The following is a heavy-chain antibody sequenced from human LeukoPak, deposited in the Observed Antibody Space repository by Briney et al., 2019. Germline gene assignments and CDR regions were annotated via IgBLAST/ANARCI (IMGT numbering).Heavy chain of an antibody. J-gene: IGHJ4*02. CDR2: INHSGNT. CDR1: GGSFSDYY. Sequence: SETLSLTCAVYGGSFSDYYWSWLRQPPGKGLEWIGEINHSGNTYYNPSLESRVTVSVDTSKNQFSLKLDSVTAADTAVYYCARTVGIVVIPGVQEDAYFDNWGQGTLVTVSS. V-gene: IGHV4-34*01. D-gene: IGHD2-2*01. CDR3: ARTVGIVVIPGVQEDAYFDN.